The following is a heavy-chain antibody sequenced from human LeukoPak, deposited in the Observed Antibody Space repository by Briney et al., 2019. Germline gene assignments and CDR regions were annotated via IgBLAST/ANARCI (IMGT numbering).Heavy chain of an antibody. J-gene: IGHJ3*02. CDR1: GFTFSSYA. D-gene: IGHD2-15*01. CDR3: AKTVVVVAATPDAFDI. CDR2: ISGSGGST. Sequence: GGSLRLSCAAPGFTFSSYAMSWVRQAPGKGLEWVSAISGSGGSTYYADSVKGRFTISRDNSKNTLYLQMNSLRAEDTAVYYCAKTVVVVAATPDAFDIWGQGTMVTVSS. V-gene: IGHV3-23*01.